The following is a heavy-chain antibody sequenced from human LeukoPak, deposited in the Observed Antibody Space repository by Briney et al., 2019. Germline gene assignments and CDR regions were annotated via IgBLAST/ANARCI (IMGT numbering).Heavy chain of an antibody. CDR1: GGSFSGYF. CDR3: VREREQRDKRQYATGYDY. V-gene: IGHV4-34*01. D-gene: IGHD2-2*01. CDR2: NKHSGSP. Sequence: SETLSLTCAVYGGSFSGYFWSWIRQAPEKGLEWIGENKHSGSPDYNPSLKSRVTISIDTSKNQLSLKVSSVTAADTAVYYCVREREQRDKRQYATGYDYWGQGTLVTVSS. J-gene: IGHJ4*02.